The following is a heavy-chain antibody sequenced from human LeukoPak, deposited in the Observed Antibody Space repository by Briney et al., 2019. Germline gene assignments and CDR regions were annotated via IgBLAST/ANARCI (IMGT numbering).Heavy chain of an antibody. J-gene: IGHJ6*03. CDR3: ARGFSYYYYYMDV. CDR1: GGSISSHY. V-gene: IGHV4-4*07. CDR2: MYTSGST. Sequence: SETLSLTCSVSGGSISSHYWSWIRQSAGKGLEWIGRMYTSGSTDYNPSFQSRVTLSVDTSKNQFALRLTSVTAADTAVYYCARGFSYYYYYMDVWGKGTTVTVSS.